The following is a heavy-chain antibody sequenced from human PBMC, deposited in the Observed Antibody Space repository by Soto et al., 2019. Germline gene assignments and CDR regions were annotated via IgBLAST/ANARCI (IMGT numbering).Heavy chain of an antibody. Sequence: QVQLVQSGAEVKKPGSSVKVSGKASGGTFSRYTINWVRQAPGQGLEWMGRIIPIAAIANYTQKFQGRVKITVDNSSTTAYMELSSLRSDDTAVYYCARGSTIVRGAPSWFDPWGQGTLVTVSS. J-gene: IGHJ5*02. CDR1: GGTFSRYT. V-gene: IGHV1-69*02. CDR3: ARGSTIVRGAPSWFDP. D-gene: IGHD3-10*01. CDR2: IIPIAAIA.